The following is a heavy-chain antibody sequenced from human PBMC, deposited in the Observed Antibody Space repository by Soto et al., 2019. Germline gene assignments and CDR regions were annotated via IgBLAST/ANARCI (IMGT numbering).Heavy chain of an antibody. CDR3: ARELIAVAGTVVDY. V-gene: IGHV3-48*02. CDR1: GFTFSSYS. CDR2: ISSSSSTI. D-gene: IGHD6-19*01. Sequence: GGSLRLSCAASGFTFSSYSMNWVRQAPGKGLEWVSYISSSSSTIYYADSVKGRFTISRDNAKNSLYLQMNSLRDEDTVVYFCARELIAVAGTVVDYWGQGTLVTVSS. J-gene: IGHJ4*02.